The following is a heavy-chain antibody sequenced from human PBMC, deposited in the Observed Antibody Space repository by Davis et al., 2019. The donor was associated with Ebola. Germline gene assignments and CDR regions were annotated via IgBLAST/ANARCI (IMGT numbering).Heavy chain of an antibody. Sequence: SETLSLTCTVSGGSISSSSYYWGWIRQPPGKGLEWIGSIYYSGSTYYNPSLKSRVTISVDTSKNQFSLKLSSVTAADTAVYYCARDPYSNGWYYFDYWGQGTLVTVSS. D-gene: IGHD6-19*01. CDR3: ARDPYSNGWYYFDY. CDR2: IYYSGST. V-gene: IGHV4-39*02. J-gene: IGHJ4*02. CDR1: GGSISSSSYY.